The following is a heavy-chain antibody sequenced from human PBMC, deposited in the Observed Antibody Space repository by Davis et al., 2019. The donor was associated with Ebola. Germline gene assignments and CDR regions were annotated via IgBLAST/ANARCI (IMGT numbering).Heavy chain of an antibody. CDR2: ISSSSSYI. CDR1: GFTFSRYW. D-gene: IGHD1-26*01. V-gene: IGHV3-21*03. Sequence: GESLKISCVASGFTFSRYWMSWVRQAPGKGLEWVSSISSSSSYIYYAASVKGRFAISRDNAKNSLYLQMNSLKTEDTAVYYCTREDGGATDYWGQGTLVTVSS. CDR3: TREDGGATDY. J-gene: IGHJ4*02.